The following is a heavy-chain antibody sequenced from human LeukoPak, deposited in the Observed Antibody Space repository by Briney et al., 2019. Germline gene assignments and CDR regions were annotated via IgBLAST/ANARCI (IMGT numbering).Heavy chain of an antibody. CDR2: IKQDETEK. J-gene: IGHJ4*02. Sequence: GGSLRLSCTASGFTFSNFWMGWVRQAPGKGLEWVANIKQDETEKFYLGSVKGRFTISRDNAKNSLYLQMNSLRDEDTAVYYCASSGSYRFDYWGQGTLVTVSS. CDR1: GFTFSNFW. D-gene: IGHD1-26*01. CDR3: ASSGSYRFDY. V-gene: IGHV3-7*01.